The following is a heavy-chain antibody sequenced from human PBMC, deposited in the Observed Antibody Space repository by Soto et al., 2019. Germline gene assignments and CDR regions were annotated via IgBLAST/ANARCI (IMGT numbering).Heavy chain of an antibody. CDR2: ISGSGGST. D-gene: IGHD6-13*01. J-gene: IGHJ6*03. V-gene: IGHV3-23*01. CDR3: AKVSGIAAAGRVVLPDYYYYYMDV. CDR1: GFTFSSYA. Sequence: GGSLRLSCAASGFTFSSYAMSWVRQAPGKGLEWVSAISGSGGSTYYADSVKGRFTISRDNSKNTLYLQMNSLRAEDTAVYYCAKVSGIAAAGRVVLPDYYYYYMDVWGKGTTVTVSS.